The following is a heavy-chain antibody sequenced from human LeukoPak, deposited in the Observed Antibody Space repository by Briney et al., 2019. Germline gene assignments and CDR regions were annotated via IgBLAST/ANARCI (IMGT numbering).Heavy chain of an antibody. V-gene: IGHV1-18*04. CDR1: GYTFTSYG. D-gene: IGHD3-10*01. CDR2: ISAYNGNT. J-gene: IGHJ4*02. Sequence: GASVKVSCKASGYTFTSYGISWVRQAPGQGLEWMGWISAYNGNTNYAQKLQGRVTMTTDTSTSTAYMELGSLRSDDTAVYYCVRGLASGYGSGSYSDYWGQGTLVTVSS. CDR3: VRGLASGYGSGSYSDY.